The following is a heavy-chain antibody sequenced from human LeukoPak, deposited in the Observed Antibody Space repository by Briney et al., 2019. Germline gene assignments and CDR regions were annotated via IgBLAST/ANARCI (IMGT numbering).Heavy chain of an antibody. Sequence: GGSLRLSCAASGFTFSSYWMSWVRQAPGKGLEWVANIKQDGSEKYCVDSVKGRFTISRDNAKNSLYLQMNSLRAEDTAVYYCARDKSVYYDTSGSRFDYWGQGTLVTVSS. CDR2: IKQDGSEK. D-gene: IGHD3-22*01. CDR3: ARDKSVYYDTSGSRFDY. V-gene: IGHV3-7*01. J-gene: IGHJ4*02. CDR1: GFTFSSYW.